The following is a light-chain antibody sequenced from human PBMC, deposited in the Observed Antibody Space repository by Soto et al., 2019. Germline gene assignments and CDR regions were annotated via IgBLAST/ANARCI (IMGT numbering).Light chain of an antibody. J-gene: IGKJ5*01. CDR3: QQRSNWPGT. CDR2: GAS. Sequence: EIVMTQSPATLSVSPGERATLSCRASQSVSSNLAWYQQKPGQAPRLLIYGASTRATGIPARFSGSGSGTEFTLTISRLEPEDFAVYYCQQRSNWPGTFGQGTRLEIK. V-gene: IGKV3-15*01. CDR1: QSVSSN.